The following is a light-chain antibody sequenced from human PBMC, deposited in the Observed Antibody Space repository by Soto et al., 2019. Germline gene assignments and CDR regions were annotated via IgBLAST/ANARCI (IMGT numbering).Light chain of an antibody. V-gene: IGKV3-20*01. J-gene: IGKJ1*01. Sequence: SLFTGGKGPLPRKARQSVSNDFLAWYQQKPGQAPRLLIYGASTRATDVPDRFSGSGSGADFTLTISRLEPEDFAVYYCQQYGSSPPRTFGQGTKVDI. CDR2: GAS. CDR3: QQYGSSPPRT. CDR1: QSVSNDF.